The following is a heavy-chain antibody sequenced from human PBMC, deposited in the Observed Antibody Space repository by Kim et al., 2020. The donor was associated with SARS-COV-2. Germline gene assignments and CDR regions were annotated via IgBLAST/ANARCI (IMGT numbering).Heavy chain of an antibody. D-gene: IGHD3-10*01. J-gene: IGHJ3*02. CDR3: ARDPTSGSYPNDAFDI. CDR2: IYYSGST. V-gene: IGHV4-59*01. Sequence: SETLSLTCTVSGGSISSYYWSWIRQPPGKGLEWIGYIYYSGSTNYNPSLKSRVTISVDTSKNQFSLKLSSVTAADTAVYYCARDPTSGSYPNDAFDIWGQGTMVTVSS. CDR1: GGSISSYY.